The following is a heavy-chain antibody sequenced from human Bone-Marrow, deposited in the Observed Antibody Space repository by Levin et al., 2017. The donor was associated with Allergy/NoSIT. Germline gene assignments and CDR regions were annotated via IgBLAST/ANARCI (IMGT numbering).Heavy chain of an antibody. CDR3: ARQEQNGDYEGTYYFDY. CDR2: IYYSGST. J-gene: IGHJ4*02. V-gene: IGHV4-39*01. D-gene: IGHD4-17*01. Sequence: TSETLSLTCTVSGGSISSSSYYWGWIRQPPGKGLEWIGSIYYSGSTYYNPSLKSRVTISVDTSKNQFSLKLSSVTAADTAVYYCARQEQNGDYEGTYYFDYWGQGTLVTVSS. CDR1: GGSISSSSYY.